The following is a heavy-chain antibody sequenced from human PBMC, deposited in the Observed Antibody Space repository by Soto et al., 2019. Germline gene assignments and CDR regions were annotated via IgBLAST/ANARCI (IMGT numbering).Heavy chain of an antibody. V-gene: IGHV3-72*01. CDR2: SRNKANNYAT. Sequence: GSLRLSCAASAFTFSAHNMVWVRQAPGKGLEWVGRSRNKANNYATEYAASVKGRFTISRDDSKNSLYLQMNSLKIEDTAVYYCARDGGIAARHYYGMDVWGQGTTVTVSS. D-gene: IGHD6-6*01. CDR3: ARDGGIAARHYYGMDV. J-gene: IGHJ6*02. CDR1: AFTFSAHN.